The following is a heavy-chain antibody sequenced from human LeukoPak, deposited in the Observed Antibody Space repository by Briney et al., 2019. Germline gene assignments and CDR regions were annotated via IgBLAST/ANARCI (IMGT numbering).Heavy chain of an antibody. V-gene: IGHV3-23*01. CDR2: ISGSGGST. CDR1: RFRFSSYA. J-gene: IGHJ6*02. Sequence: GGSLRLSCAAARFRFSSYAMSWVRQAPGKGLEWVSVISGSGGSTYYADAVKGRFTISRDNSKNTLSLQMNSLRAEDTAIYYCAKVLGSSGYYWNYGMDVWGQGTTVTVSS. CDR3: AKVLGSSGYYWNYGMDV. D-gene: IGHD3-22*01.